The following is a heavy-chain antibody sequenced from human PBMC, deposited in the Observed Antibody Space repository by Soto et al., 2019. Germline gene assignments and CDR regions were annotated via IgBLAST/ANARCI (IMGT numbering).Heavy chain of an antibody. D-gene: IGHD5-12*01. J-gene: IGHJ3*02. V-gene: IGHV1-69*08. CDR3: ARDVYSGYDSMGDACDI. Sequence: QVQLVQSGAEVKKPGSSVKVSCKASGGTFSSYTISWVRQAPGQGLEWMGRIIPILGIANYAQKFQGRVTTTAXXSXSKXYMELSSLRAEDTAVYYCARDVYSGYDSMGDACDIWGQGTMVTVSS. CDR2: IIPILGIA. CDR1: GGTFSSYT.